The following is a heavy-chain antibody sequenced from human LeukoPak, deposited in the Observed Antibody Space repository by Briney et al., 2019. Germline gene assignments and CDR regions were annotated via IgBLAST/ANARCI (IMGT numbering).Heavy chain of an antibody. J-gene: IGHJ4*02. CDR2: ISAYNGNT. CDR3: ARVSRDGYNYFVD. V-gene: IGHV1-18*01. CDR1: GYTFTSDG. D-gene: IGHD5-24*01. Sequence: ASVKVSCKASGYTFTSDGISWVRQAPGQGLEWMGWISAYNGNTNYAQKLQGRVTMTTDTSTGIAYMELRSLRSDDTAVYYGARVSRDGYNYFVDWGQGTLVTVSS.